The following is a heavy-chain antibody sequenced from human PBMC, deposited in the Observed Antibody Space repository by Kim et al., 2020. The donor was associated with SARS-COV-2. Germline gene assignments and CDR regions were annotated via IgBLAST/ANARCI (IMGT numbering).Heavy chain of an antibody. CDR2: INPNSGGT. Sequence: ASVKVSCKASGYTFTGYYMHWVRQAPGQGLEWMGWINPNSGGTNYAQKFQGRVTMTRDTSISTAYMELSRLRSDDTAVYYCARGGPEGYYDILTGYPPRDYWGQGTLVTVSS. CDR3: ARGGPEGYYDILTGYPPRDY. CDR1: GYTFTGYY. V-gene: IGHV1-2*02. J-gene: IGHJ4*02. D-gene: IGHD3-9*01.